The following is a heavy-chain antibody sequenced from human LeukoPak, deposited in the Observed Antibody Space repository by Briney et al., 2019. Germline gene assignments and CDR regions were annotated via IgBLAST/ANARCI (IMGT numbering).Heavy chain of an antibody. J-gene: IGHJ4*02. CDR2: INHSGST. V-gene: IGHV4-34*01. CDR3: ARHGASGSYLYYFDY. Sequence: PPETLSFTCAVYGGSFSGYYWSWIRQPREKGLEWIGKINHSGSTNYNPSLKRRVTISVDTSKNQFSLKLSSVTAADTAVYFCARHGASGSYLYYFDYWGQGTLVTVSS. D-gene: IGHD1-26*01. CDR1: GGSFSGYY.